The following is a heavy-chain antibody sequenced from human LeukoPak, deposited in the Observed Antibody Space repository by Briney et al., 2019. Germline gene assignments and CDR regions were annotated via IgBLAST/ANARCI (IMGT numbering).Heavy chain of an antibody. Sequence: SVKVSCKASGGTFSSYTISWVRQAPGQGLEWMGRIIPILGIANYAQKFQGRVTITADKSTSTAYMEPRSLRSEDTAVYYCARGEQLRSFDPWGQGTLVTVSS. J-gene: IGHJ5*02. CDR2: IIPILGIA. D-gene: IGHD6-6*01. CDR1: GGTFSSYT. CDR3: ARGEQLRSFDP. V-gene: IGHV1-69*02.